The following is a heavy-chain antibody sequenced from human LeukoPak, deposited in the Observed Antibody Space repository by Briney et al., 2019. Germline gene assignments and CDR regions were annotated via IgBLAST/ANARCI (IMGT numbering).Heavy chain of an antibody. CDR2: IRPDANDG. CDR1: GFTFSHYW. CDR3: ARADWGSFDY. J-gene: IGHJ4*02. Sequence: GGSLRLSCAASGFTFSHYWMAWVRQAPGKGLEWVAIIRPDANDGSYVDSVKGRFTISRDNAKNSLYLQLNSLRAEDTAVYFCARADWGSFDYWGQGALVTVSS. V-gene: IGHV3-7*01. D-gene: IGHD7-27*01.